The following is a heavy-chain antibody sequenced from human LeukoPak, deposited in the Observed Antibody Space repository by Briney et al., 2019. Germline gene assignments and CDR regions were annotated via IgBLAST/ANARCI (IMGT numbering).Heavy chain of an antibody. CDR1: GFIFSGYG. J-gene: IGHJ4*02. CDR3: AKESDVAAAGIDY. V-gene: IGHV3-30*02. CDR2: IRYEGSNK. D-gene: IGHD6-13*01. Sequence: GGSLRLSCAASGFIFSGYGMHWVRQAPGKGLQWVTFIRYEGSNKYYADSVKGRFTISRDNSKNTLYLQMNSLRVEDTAVYYCAKESDVAAAGIDYWGQGNLVTVSS.